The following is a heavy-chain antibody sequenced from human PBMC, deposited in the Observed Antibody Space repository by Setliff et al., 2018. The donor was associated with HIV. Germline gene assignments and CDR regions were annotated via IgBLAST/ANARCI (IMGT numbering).Heavy chain of an antibody. D-gene: IGHD6-13*01. CDR2: IYTSGST. Sequence: SETLSLTCTVSGGSISSYYWSWIRQPAGKGLEWIGRIYTSGSTNYNPSLKSRVTMSVDTSRNQFSLKLSSVTAADTAVYYCARTGYSSSWYLFDYWGQGTLVTVSS. V-gene: IGHV4-4*07. CDR3: ARTGYSSSWYLFDY. J-gene: IGHJ4*02. CDR1: GGSISSYY.